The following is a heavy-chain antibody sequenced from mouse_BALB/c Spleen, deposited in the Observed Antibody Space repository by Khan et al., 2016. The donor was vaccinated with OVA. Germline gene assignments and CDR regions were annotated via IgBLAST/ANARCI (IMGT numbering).Heavy chain of an antibody. CDR2: INPKNGGT. V-gene: IGHV1-18*01. D-gene: IGHD3-3*01. J-gene: IGHJ4*01. Sequence: QLQQSGPELVKPGASVKISCKTSGYTFPEYTVHWVKQSLGKSLDWIGVINPKNGGTAYNQKFKGKATLTVDKSSSTAYMEFRGLTSDDSAVYYCARDAGRYWGQGTSVTVAS. CDR3: ARDAGRY. CDR1: GYTFPEYT.